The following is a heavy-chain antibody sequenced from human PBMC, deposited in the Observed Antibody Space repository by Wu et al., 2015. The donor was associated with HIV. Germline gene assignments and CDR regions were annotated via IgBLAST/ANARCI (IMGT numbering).Heavy chain of an antibody. CDR3: AVVSRRAHYGLDV. J-gene: IGHJ6*01. D-gene: IGHD2-15*01. V-gene: IGHV1-8*01. CDR1: GYTFSKYD. CDR2: MNPNSGDT. Sequence: QVQLVQSGAEVKEPGASVKVSCKASGYTFSKYDINWVRQATGQGLEWMGWMNPNSGDTGYAQKFQGRVTMTRDSSKSTAYMELSSLRSEDTAVYYCAVVSRRAHYGLDVVGSKGPRSPVSS.